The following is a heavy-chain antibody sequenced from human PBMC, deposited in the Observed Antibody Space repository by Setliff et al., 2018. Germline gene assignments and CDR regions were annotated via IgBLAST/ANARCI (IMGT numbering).Heavy chain of an antibody. D-gene: IGHD1-26*01. Sequence: SETLSLTCTVSGGSMSSGPNYWSWIRQPAGRGLEWVGRVYSSVYSSGITSYNPSLKSRVTISMDTSKNQFSLGLTSVTAADTAVYYCARDNTIVGATDYWGQGALVTVSS. CDR2: VYSSVYSSGIT. CDR1: GGSMSSGPNY. CDR3: ARDNTIVGATDY. V-gene: IGHV4-61*02. J-gene: IGHJ4*02.